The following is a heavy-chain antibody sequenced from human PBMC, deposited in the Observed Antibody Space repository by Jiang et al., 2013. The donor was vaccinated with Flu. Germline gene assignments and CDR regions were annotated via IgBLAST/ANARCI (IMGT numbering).Heavy chain of an antibody. CDR3: IRGFDIIDI. J-gene: IGHJ3*02. Sequence: VQLVESGGGVVQPGRSLRLSCVASGFTFGSYGMNWVRQAPGKGLEWVAVIWYDGSNENYADSVKGRFTISRDNPKNTLYLQMNSLRPEDTAVYYCIRGFDIIDIWGQGT. CDR2: IWYDGSNE. CDR1: GFTFGSYG. D-gene: IGHD3-9*01. V-gene: IGHV3-33*08.